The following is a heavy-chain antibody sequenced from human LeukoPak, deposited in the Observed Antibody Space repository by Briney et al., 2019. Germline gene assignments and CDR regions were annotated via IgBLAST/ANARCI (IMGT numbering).Heavy chain of an antibody. Sequence: GRSLRLSCAASGFTFSDYYMSWVRQAPGKGLEWVADIRYSGSTIYYADSVKGRVTISRDNAKKALDLQMNSLRAADTAVYYCAREGVIGIRASYYYYMDVWGKGTPVTVSS. CDR2: IRYSGSTI. CDR3: AREGVIGIRASYYYYMDV. J-gene: IGHJ6*03. CDR1: GFTFSDYY. V-gene: IGHV3-11*01. D-gene: IGHD2/OR15-2a*01.